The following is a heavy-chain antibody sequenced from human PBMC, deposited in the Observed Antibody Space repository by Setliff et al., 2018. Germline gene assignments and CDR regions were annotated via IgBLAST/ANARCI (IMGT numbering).Heavy chain of an antibody. CDR3: ARSGYYDFWSGFLNDAFDI. D-gene: IGHD3-3*01. J-gene: IGHJ3*02. CDR1: GGSITSSSYY. CDR2: INHSGST. V-gene: IGHV4-39*07. Sequence: PSETLSLTCTVSGGSITSSSYYWGWVRQPPGKGLEWIGEINHSGSTNYNPSLKSRVTISVDTSKNQFSLKLSSVTAADTAVYYCARSGYYDFWSGFLNDAFDIWGQGTMVTVSS.